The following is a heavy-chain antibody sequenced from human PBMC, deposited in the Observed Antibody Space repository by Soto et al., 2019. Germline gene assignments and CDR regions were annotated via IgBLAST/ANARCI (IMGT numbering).Heavy chain of an antibody. CDR2: INPRGETR. Sequence: RLSCAASGFTFSDFYMNWIRQAPGQGLEWLSFINPRGETRYIADSIRGRFTFSRDNARRSLYLQMDRLRADDTAVYYCARSGTPLIEILDYWGHGTLVTVSS. V-gene: IGHV3-11*01. J-gene: IGHJ4*01. CDR3: ARSGTPLIEILDY. D-gene: IGHD1-26*01. CDR1: GFTFSDFY.